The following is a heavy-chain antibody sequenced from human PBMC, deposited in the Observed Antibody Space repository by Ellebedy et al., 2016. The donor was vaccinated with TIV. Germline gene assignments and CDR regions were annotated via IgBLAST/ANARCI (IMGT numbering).Heavy chain of an antibody. CDR1: GFTFSSYA. D-gene: IGHD3-10*01. J-gene: IGHJ6*02. Sequence: GESLKISCAASGFTFSSYAMSWVRQAPGKGLEWVGTIRSQLHGGTTQYAASVKGRFTISRDDSNSIAYLHMNSLKSEDTAVYFCSRDKFVGSGNQIYQFFYDGMDVWGQGTTVVVSS. V-gene: IGHV3-49*04. CDR3: SRDKFVGSGNQIYQFFYDGMDV. CDR2: IRSQLHGGTT.